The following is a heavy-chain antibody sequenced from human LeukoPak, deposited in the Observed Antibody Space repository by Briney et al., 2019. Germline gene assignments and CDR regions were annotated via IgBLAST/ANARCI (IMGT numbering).Heavy chain of an antibody. J-gene: IGHJ4*02. V-gene: IGHV3-53*01. Sequence: GGSLRLSCAASGFIVSGDFMSWVRQAPGKGLEWVSVIYSDSSTYYADSVRGRFTISRDNSKNTLDLQMTGLRAEDTAVYYCARERGRGRDSPWFDYWGQGTLVTVSS. CDR1: GFIVSGDF. CDR2: IYSDSST. CDR3: ARERGRGRDSPWFDY. D-gene: IGHD1-26*01.